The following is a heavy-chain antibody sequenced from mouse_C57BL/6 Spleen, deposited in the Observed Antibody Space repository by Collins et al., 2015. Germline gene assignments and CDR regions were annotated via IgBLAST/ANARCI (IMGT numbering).Heavy chain of an antibody. V-gene: IGHV4-1*01. CDR2: INPDSSTI. Sequence: KLLQSGGGLVQPGGSLKLSCAASGIDFSRYWMSWVRRAPGKGLEWIGEINPDSSTINYAPSLKDKFIISRDNAKNTLYLQMSKVRSEDTALYYCARERYGYDGYFDVWGTGTTVTVSS. D-gene: IGHD2-2*01. J-gene: IGHJ1*03. CDR1: GIDFSRYW. CDR3: ARERYGYDGYFDV.